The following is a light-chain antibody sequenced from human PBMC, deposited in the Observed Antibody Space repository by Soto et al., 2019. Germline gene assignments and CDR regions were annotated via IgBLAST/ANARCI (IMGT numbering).Light chain of an antibody. Sequence: DIQLTQSPSSLSASVGDRVTITCQASQDISYYLNWYQQRPGKAPKLLIYDASNLGAGVPLRFSGSRSGTDFTFTISSLQPEDIATYYCQQYDILPTFGQGTRLEMK. CDR1: QDISYY. CDR3: QQYDILPT. J-gene: IGKJ5*01. CDR2: DAS. V-gene: IGKV1-33*01.